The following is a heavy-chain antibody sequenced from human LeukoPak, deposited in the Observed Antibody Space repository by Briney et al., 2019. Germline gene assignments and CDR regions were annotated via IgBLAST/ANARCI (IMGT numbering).Heavy chain of an antibody. V-gene: IGHV4-31*03. Sequence: SETLSLTCTVSGGSISSGGHSWRWIRQPPGKGLEWIGYIYYSGSTYYNPSLKSRLTISVDTSKNYFSLKLSSVTAADTAVYYCARSRIAAAGTHRGGAFDIWGQGTMVTVSS. CDR1: GGSISSGGHS. J-gene: IGHJ3*02. CDR3: ARSRIAAAGTHRGGAFDI. D-gene: IGHD6-13*01. CDR2: IYYSGST.